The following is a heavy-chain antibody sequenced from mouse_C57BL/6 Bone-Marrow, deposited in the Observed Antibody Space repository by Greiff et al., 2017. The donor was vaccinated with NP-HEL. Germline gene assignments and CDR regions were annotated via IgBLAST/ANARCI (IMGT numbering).Heavy chain of an antibody. D-gene: IGHD2-3*01. CDR2: ISYSGST. J-gene: IGHJ1*03. CDR3: ARGIYDGYPHWYFDV. V-gene: IGHV3-8*01. Sequence: EVQLQQSGPGLAKPSQTLSLTCSVTGYSITSDYWNWIRKFPGNKLEYMGYISYSGSTYYNPSLKSRISITRDTSKNQYYLQLNSVTTEDTATYYCARGIYDGYPHWYFDVWGTGTTVTVSS. CDR1: GYSITSDY.